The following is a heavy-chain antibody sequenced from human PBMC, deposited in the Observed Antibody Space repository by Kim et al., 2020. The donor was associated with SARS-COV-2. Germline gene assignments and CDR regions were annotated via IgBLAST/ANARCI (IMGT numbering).Heavy chain of an antibody. Sequence: SVKVSCKASGGTFSSYAISWVRQAPGQGLEWMGRIIPILGIANYAQKFQGRVTITADKSTSTAYMELSSLRSEDTAVYYCASNDDTLWFGELLGLGVFYYWGQGTLVTVSS. J-gene: IGHJ4*02. CDR2: IIPILGIA. CDR3: ASNDDTLWFGELLGLGVFYY. D-gene: IGHD3-10*01. V-gene: IGHV1-69*04. CDR1: GGTFSSYA.